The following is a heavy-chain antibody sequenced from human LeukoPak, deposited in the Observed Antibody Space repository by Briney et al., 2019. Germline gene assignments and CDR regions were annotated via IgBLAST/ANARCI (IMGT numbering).Heavy chain of an antibody. CDR1: GFTFSDYS. CDR2: IRGSGPGSGSGT. D-gene: IGHD7-27*01. CDR3: ARDPTGDFAP. V-gene: IGHV3-48*04. J-gene: IGHJ5*02. Sequence: GGSLRLSCATSGFTFSDYSMNWVRQAPGKGLEWVSNIRGSGPGSGSGTYYADSVKGRFIISRDNAKNSVYLQMNSLRAEDSFFYYCARDPTGDFAPGAQEPLATVSS.